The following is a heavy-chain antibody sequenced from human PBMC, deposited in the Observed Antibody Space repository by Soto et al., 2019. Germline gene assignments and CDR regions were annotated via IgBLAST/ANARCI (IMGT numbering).Heavy chain of an antibody. CDR1: GSTVSSYS. D-gene: IGHD1-1*01. V-gene: IGHV3-30-3*01. Sequence: PXGFLTLSIEASGSTVSSYSMHWVRQAPGKGLEWVAVISYDGSNKYYADSVKGRFTISRDNSKNTLYLQMNSLRAEDTAVYYCERKKTGEHDAFDIWGQGTMVTVPS. CDR2: ISYDGSNK. J-gene: IGHJ3*02. CDR3: ERKKTGEHDAFDI.